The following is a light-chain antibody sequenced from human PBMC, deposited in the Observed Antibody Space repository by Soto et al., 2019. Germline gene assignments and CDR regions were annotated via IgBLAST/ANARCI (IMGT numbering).Light chain of an antibody. V-gene: IGKV1-39*01. CDR3: QQSYDTPLT. CDR1: QNIRTY. Sequence: DIQMTQSPSSLSASVGDRVTITCRASQNIRTYLNWYQQRPGTAPKLLIYAASTLQSGVPSRFSGSGSETDFTLTISSLQPEDVATYYCQQSYDTPLTFGGGAKVEIK. CDR2: AAS. J-gene: IGKJ4*01.